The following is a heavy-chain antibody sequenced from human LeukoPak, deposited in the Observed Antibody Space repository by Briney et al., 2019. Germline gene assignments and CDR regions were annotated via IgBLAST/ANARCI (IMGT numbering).Heavy chain of an antibody. D-gene: IGHD6-6*01. J-gene: IGHJ4*02. CDR1: GYTFTGYY. CDR3: ATYYSSSPTGY. Sequence: SVKVSCRASGYTFTGYYMHWVRQAPGQGLEWMGGIIPIFGTANYAQKFQGRVTITADESTSTAYMELSSLRSEDTAVYYCATYYSSSPTGYWGQGTLVTVSS. V-gene: IGHV1-69*13. CDR2: IIPIFGTA.